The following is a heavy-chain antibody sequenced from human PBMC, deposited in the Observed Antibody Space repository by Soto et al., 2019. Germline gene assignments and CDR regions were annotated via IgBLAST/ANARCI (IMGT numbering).Heavy chain of an antibody. J-gene: IGHJ4*02. D-gene: IGHD3-22*01. CDR1: GFSLSTSGVG. V-gene: IGHV2-5*02. Sequence: QITLKESGPTLVKPTQTLTLTCTFSGFSLSTSGVGVGWIRQPPGKALEWLALIYWDDDKRYSPSLKSRLTIPKHTPKNQVVLTMTNMDPVDTATYYCAHMPLNGHLIVADYWGQGTLVTVSS. CDR3: AHMPLNGHLIVADY. CDR2: IYWDDDK.